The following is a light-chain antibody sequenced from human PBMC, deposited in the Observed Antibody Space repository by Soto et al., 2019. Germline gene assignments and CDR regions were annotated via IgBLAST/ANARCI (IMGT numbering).Light chain of an antibody. V-gene: IGLV2-14*03. Sequence: QSALTQPASVSGSPGQSNAISCTGTSSDVGASDYVSWYQHHPGKAPKLMIYDVSNRPSGVSNRFSGSKSGNTASLTISGLQAEDEADYYCSSYTSSSTPLYVFGTGTKLTVL. CDR3: SSYTSSSTPLYV. CDR2: DVS. J-gene: IGLJ1*01. CDR1: SSDVGASDY.